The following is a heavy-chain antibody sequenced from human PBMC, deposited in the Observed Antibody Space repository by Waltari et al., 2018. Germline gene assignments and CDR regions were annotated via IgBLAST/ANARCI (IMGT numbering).Heavy chain of an antibody. CDR2: IYPGDSDT. CDR1: GYGFSDYW. Sequence: EVQLVQSGGEVRKSGESLKISCKAFGYGFSDYWIGWVRQLPGKGLEWMGSIYPGDSDTTYSPSFEGQVTISVDTSIRTAYLHWSSLKATDTAMYYCTTQLHDAFDLWGQGTMVTVSS. J-gene: IGHJ3*01. V-gene: IGHV5-51*01. CDR3: TTQLHDAFDL.